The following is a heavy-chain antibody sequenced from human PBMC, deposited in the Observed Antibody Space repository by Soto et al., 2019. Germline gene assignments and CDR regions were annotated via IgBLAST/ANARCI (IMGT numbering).Heavy chain of an antibody. V-gene: IGHV3-23*01. CDR1: GFTFNSYA. J-gene: IGHJ5*02. CDR2: ISGSGRTT. CDR3: AKGVTTIVAMGSWFDH. Sequence: GGSLRLSCAVSGFTFNSYAMNWVRQAPGKGLEWVSSISGSGRTTYYADAVKGRFTISRDNSKNTLFLQMNSLRSEDTAVYYCAKGVTTIVAMGSWFDHWRQGTLVTVSS. D-gene: IGHD5-12*01.